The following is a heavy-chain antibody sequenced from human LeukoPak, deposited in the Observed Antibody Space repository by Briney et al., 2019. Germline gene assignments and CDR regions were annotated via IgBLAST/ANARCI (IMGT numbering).Heavy chain of an antibody. V-gene: IGHV4-34*01. D-gene: IGHD3-10*01. CDR3: ARDGSGSSYYYYGMDV. Sequence: PSETLSLTCAVYGGSFSGYYWSWIRQPPGEGLEWIGEINHSGSTNYNPSLKSRVTISVDTSKNQFSLKLSSVTAADTAVYYCARDGSGSSYYYYGMDVWGQGTTVTVSS. J-gene: IGHJ6*02. CDR1: GGSFSGYY. CDR2: INHSGST.